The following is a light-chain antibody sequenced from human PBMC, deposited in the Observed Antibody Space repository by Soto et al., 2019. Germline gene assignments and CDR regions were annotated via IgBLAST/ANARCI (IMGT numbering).Light chain of an antibody. CDR1: QSVLYNSNNKNY. V-gene: IGKV4-1*01. CDR2: WAS. CDR3: QQYYRSRT. J-gene: IGKJ1*01. Sequence: DIVMTQSPDSLAVSRGERATINCKSSQSVLYNSNNKNYLAWYQQKQGQPPKLLIYWASTRESGVPDRFTGRGSGTDFTLTISSLQAEDGDVYYGQQYYRSRTFGQGTKVEIK.